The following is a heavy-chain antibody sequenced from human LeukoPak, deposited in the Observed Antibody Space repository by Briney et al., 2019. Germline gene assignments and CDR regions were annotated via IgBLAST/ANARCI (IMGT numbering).Heavy chain of an antibody. Sequence: SVKVSCKASGGTFSSYAISWVRQAPGQGLEWMGGIIPIFGTANYARKFQGRVTITTDESTSTAYMELSSLRSEDTAVYYCARPSLYGGDDAFDIWGQGTMVTVSS. V-gene: IGHV1-69*05. D-gene: IGHD4-17*01. J-gene: IGHJ3*02. CDR3: ARPSLYGGDDAFDI. CDR1: GGTFSSYA. CDR2: IIPIFGTA.